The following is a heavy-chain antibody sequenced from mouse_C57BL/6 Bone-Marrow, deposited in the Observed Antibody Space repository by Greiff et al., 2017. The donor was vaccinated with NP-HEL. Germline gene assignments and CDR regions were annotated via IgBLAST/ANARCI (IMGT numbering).Heavy chain of an antibody. Sequence: EVMLVESGGGLVKPGGSLKLSCAASGFTFSDYGMHWVRQAPEKGLEWVAYISSGSSTIYYADTVKGRFTISRDNAKNTLFLQMTSLRSEDTAMYYCARRHLTTVDYFDYWGQGTTLTVSS. CDR3: ARRHLTTVDYFDY. J-gene: IGHJ2*01. D-gene: IGHD1-1*01. CDR2: ISSGSSTI. V-gene: IGHV5-17*01. CDR1: GFTFSDYG.